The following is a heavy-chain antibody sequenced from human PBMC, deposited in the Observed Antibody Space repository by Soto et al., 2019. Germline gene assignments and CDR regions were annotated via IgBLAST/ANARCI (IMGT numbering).Heavy chain of an antibody. CDR3: GRCSSTSCHLGSDY. CDR2: ISYEGSSK. D-gene: IGHD2-2*01. Sequence: GGSLRLSCAASGFTFSSYAMNWVRQAPGKGLEWVALISYEGSSKYYADSVKGRFTISRDSSKNTLYLQMNSLGAADTAVYYCGRCSSTSCHLGSDYWGQGTLVTVSS. CDR1: GFTFSSYA. V-gene: IGHV3-30*04. J-gene: IGHJ4*02.